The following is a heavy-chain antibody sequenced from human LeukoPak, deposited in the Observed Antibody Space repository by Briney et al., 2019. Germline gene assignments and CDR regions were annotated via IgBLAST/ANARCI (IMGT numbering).Heavy chain of an antibody. J-gene: IGHJ3*02. Sequence: SETLSLTCTVFGGSISSYYGSWIRQPPGKGLEYIAYIYYSGSTNHNPSLKSRVTISVDMSKNQFSLKLRSVTAADTAVYYCTRVSSGFPYGGRYDAFDIWGQGTMVTVSS. CDR3: TRVSSGFPYGGRYDAFDI. CDR2: IYYSGST. V-gene: IGHV4-59*01. CDR1: GGSISSYY. D-gene: IGHD3-3*01.